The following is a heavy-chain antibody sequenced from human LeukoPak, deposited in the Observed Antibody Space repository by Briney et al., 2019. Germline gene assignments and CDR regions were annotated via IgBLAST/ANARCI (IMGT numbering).Heavy chain of an antibody. D-gene: IGHD2-15*01. CDR1: GFTFSTYW. CDR2: IRPDGSGE. J-gene: IGHJ4*02. V-gene: IGHV3-7*01. Sequence: GGSLRLSCAASGFTFSTYWMSWVRQAPGKGLEWVAMIRPDGSGEYYVDSVKGRFTITRDNARNSLFLQMNSLRAEDTAVYYCAREDGYCSGGNCYSYFVSWGQGTLVTVSS. CDR3: AREDGYCSGGNCYSYFVS.